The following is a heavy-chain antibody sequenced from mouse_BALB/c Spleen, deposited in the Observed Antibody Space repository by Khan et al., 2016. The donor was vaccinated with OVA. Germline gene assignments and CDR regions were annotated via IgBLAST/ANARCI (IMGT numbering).Heavy chain of an antibody. CDR2: INPSNDYT. J-gene: IGHJ3*01. CDR3: VRDGAYHRNDGWFAY. Sequence: VQLQESGAELARPGASVKMSCKASGYTFTSYTIHWIKKRPGQGLEWIGNINPSNDYTNYNQKFKDKATLTTDKSSTTAYLRLSSLTSDDSAVYNCVRDGAYHRNDGWFAYWGQGTLVTVSA. D-gene: IGHD2-14*01. V-gene: IGHV1-4*01. CDR1: GYTFTSYT.